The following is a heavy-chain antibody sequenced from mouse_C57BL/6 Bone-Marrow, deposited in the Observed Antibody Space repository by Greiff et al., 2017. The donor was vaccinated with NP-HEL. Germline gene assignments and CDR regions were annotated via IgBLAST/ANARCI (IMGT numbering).Heavy chain of an antibody. CDR3: ARYKRLGSYWYFDV. Sequence: EVMLVESGGGLVQPGGSLSLSCAASGFTFTDYYMSWVRQPPGKALEWLGFIRNKANGYTTEYSASVKGRFTISREKSQSILYLQMNALGAEDSATYYCARYKRLGSYWYFDVWGTGTTVTVSS. V-gene: IGHV7-3*01. J-gene: IGHJ1*03. CDR1: GFTFTDYY. CDR2: IRNKANGYTT.